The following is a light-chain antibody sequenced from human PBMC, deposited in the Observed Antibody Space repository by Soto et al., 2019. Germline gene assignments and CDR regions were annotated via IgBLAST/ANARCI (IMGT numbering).Light chain of an antibody. CDR2: DAS. CDR1: QSVSNY. Sequence: EIVLTQSPATLSLSPGERATLSCRASQSVSNYLAWYQQKPGQAPRLLIYDASNRATGIPARFSGSGSVTDFTLTISSLEPEDFTVYYCQQRSNWPRLTFGGGTKVEIK. V-gene: IGKV3-11*01. CDR3: QQRSNWPRLT. J-gene: IGKJ4*01.